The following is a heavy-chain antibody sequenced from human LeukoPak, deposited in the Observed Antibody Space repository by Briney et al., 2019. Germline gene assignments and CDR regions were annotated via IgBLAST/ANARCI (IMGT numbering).Heavy chain of an antibody. CDR2: INHSGST. D-gene: IGHD6-6*01. CDR1: GGSFSGYY. CDR3: ARDWGSSSL. V-gene: IGHV4-34*01. Sequence: SETLSLTCAVYGGSFSGYYWSWIRQPPGKGLEWIGEINHSGSTNYNPSLKSRVTISVDTSKNQFSLKLSSVTAADTAVYYCARDWGSSSLWGQGTLVIVSS. J-gene: IGHJ4*02.